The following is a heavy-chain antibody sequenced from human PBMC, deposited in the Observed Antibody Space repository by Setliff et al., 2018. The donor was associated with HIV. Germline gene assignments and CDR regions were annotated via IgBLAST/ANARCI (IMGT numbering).Heavy chain of an antibody. J-gene: IGHJ5*02. V-gene: IGHV4-39*02. CDR1: GVSLSSESYY. D-gene: IGHD1-26*01. Sequence: SETLSLTCTVSGVSLSSESYYWGWVRQPPGKALEWVGSMYYNGKIFYNPSLRSRVTIFVDSSKNELSLRLQSVTAADTAVYYCARGSLGVGRRRPFDPWGQGTLVTVSS. CDR3: ARGSLGVGRRRPFDP. CDR2: MYYNGKI.